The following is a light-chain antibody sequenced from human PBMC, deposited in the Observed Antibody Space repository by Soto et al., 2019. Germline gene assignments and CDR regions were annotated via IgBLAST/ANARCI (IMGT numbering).Light chain of an antibody. CDR2: GAS. V-gene: IGKV3-15*01. CDR3: QQYTNRPPWT. CDR1: RRVTPN. Sequence: EIVMTQSPATLSGFPGERAPFSGGAIRRVTPNLACYQQKPGQAPRLLIYGASTRATGIPARFSGSGSGTEFTLTISSLQSDDFAVYYCQQYTNRPPWTFGQGTKV. J-gene: IGKJ1*01.